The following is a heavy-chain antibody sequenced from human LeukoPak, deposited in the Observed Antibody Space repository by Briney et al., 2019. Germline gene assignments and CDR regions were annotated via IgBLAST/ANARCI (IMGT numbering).Heavy chain of an antibody. CDR3: ARDPFGGSDY. Sequence: GGSLRLSCAASGXTFSTYSMNWVRQAPGKGLEWVSYISSSSSATYYADSVKGRFTISRDNAKNSLYVQMNSLRDEDTAVYYCARDPFGGSDYWGQGTLVTVSS. V-gene: IGHV3-48*02. J-gene: IGHJ4*02. D-gene: IGHD1-26*01. CDR2: ISSSSSAT. CDR1: GXTFSTYS.